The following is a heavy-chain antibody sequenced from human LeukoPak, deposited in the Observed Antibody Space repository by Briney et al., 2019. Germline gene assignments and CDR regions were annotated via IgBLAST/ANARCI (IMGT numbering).Heavy chain of an antibody. CDR1: GFTFSTYE. V-gene: IGHV3-48*03. D-gene: IGHD2-21*01. CDR2: IIGDGTTT. Sequence: GGSLRLSCAASGFTFSTYEMNWVRQAPGKGLEWLSYIIGDGTTTQYADSVRDRFTISRDNDKNSLYLQMNSLRADDTAVYYCVRDRGGAYSGDNLFDPCGQGNLVTVSS. CDR3: VRDRGGAYSGDNLFDP. J-gene: IGHJ5*02.